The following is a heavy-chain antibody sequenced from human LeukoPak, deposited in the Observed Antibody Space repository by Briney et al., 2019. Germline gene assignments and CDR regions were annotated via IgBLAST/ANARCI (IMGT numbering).Heavy chain of an antibody. D-gene: IGHD1-26*01. Sequence: SETLSLTCTVSGGSISSHYWSWIRQPPGKGLEWIGYIYYSGSTNYNPSLKSRVTISVDTSKNQFSLKLSSVTAAVTAVYYCARLLSGSYVSSWFDPWGQGTLVTVSS. J-gene: IGHJ5*02. CDR3: ARLLSGSYVSSWFDP. V-gene: IGHV4-59*11. CDR1: GGSISSHY. CDR2: IYYSGST.